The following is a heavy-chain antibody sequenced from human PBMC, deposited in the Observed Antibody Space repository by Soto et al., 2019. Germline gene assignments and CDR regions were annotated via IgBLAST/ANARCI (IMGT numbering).Heavy chain of an antibody. Sequence: QVQLQQWGAGLLKPSETLSLTCAVYGGSFSGYYWTWIRQPPGTGLEWIGEINHSGSTNYNPSLKXSVTISVDTSKNQFSLKLTSVTAADPAVYYCARDKITGLFDYWGQGTLVTVSS. CDR1: GGSFSGYY. J-gene: IGHJ4*02. CDR3: ARDKITGLFDY. CDR2: INHSGST. D-gene: IGHD2-8*02. V-gene: IGHV4-34*01.